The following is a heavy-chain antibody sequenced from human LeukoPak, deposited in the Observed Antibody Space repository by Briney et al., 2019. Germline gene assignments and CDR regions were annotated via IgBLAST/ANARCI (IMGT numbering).Heavy chain of an antibody. D-gene: IGHD3-22*01. CDR3: ARDLESLDYYDPNGQGGFDY. V-gene: IGHV3-48*04. J-gene: IGHJ4*02. CDR2: ISGSGSST. Sequence: HPGGSLRLSCAASGFTFSSYGMHWVRQAPGKGLEWISYISGSGSSTYYATSVKGRFTTSRDNAKKSVYLDMNNLRAEDTAMYYCARDLESLDYYDPNGQGGFDYWGQGTLVTVSS. CDR1: GFTFSSYG.